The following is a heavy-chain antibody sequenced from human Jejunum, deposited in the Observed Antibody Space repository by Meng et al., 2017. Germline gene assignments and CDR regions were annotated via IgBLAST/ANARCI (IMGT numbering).Heavy chain of an antibody. CDR2: IRGRAYGGTA. V-gene: IGHV3-49*03. D-gene: IGHD4-17*01. CDR3: TREGGGDYGSYVSDI. CDR1: GFTPDAYA. Sequence: GGSLRLSCTASGFTPDAYAMSWFRRAPGKGLEWVGFIRGRAYGGTAEYAASVKGRFTISRDDSERTAYLQMNSLKTEDTAVYYCTREGGGDYGSYVSDIWGQGTTVTVSS. J-gene: IGHJ3*02.